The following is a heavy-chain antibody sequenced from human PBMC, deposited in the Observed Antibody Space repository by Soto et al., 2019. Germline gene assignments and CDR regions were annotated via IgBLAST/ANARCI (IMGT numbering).Heavy chain of an antibody. CDR1: GFTFSSYS. J-gene: IGHJ3*02. CDR2: ISGSGDRT. CDR3: VGDYGGLEGFDI. V-gene: IGHV3-23*01. D-gene: IGHD4-17*01. Sequence: PGGSLRLSCAASGFTFSSYSMNWVRQAPGKGLEWVSSISGSGDRTHNADSVRGRFTISRDDSRNTLNLQMNSLRAEDTALYYCVGDYGGLEGFDIWGQGTMVTVSS.